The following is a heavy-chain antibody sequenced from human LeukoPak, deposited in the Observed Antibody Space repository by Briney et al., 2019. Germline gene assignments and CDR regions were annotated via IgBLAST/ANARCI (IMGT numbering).Heavy chain of an antibody. J-gene: IGHJ5*02. CDR3: APQQTYSPYNWFDP. V-gene: IGHV3-74*03. CDR2: IHPDGSIT. D-gene: IGHD5-12*01. CDR1: GFTISNYW. Sequence: GGSLRLSCVGSGFTISNYWIHWVRQAPGTGLVWVSRIHPDGSITTYADSVKGRFTISRDNAKNTLYLQMNSLRAEDTAVYYCAPQQTYSPYNWFDPWGQGTLVTVSS.